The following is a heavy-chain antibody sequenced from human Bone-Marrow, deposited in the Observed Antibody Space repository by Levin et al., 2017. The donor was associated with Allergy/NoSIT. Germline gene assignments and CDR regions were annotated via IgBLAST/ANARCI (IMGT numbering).Heavy chain of an antibody. Sequence: TSGGSLRLSCAASGFTFSDYYMSWIRQAPGKGLEWVSYISSSGSTIYYADSVKGRFTISRDNAKNSLYLQMNSLRAEDTAVYYCASLNGVADSDVYYYYGMDVWGQGTTVTASS. CDR2: ISSSGSTI. CDR3: ASLNGVADSDVYYYYGMDV. V-gene: IGHV3-11*01. CDR1: GFTFSDYY. J-gene: IGHJ6*02. D-gene: IGHD3-3*01.